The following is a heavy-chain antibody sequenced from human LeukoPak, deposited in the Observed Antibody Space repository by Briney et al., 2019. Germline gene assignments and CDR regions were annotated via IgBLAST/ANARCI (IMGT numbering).Heavy chain of an antibody. CDR1: GYTFTDSY. CDR3: ARANFLYCSSTTCLFDY. D-gene: IGHD2-2*01. Sequence: ASVKLSCKPSGYTFTDSYMHWVRQAPGPGFEWMGWINPNDGDTNYAQKFQGRVTMTRDTSISTAHMEVSRLRSDDTAVYYCARANFLYCSSTTCLFDYWGQGTLVTVSS. J-gene: IGHJ4*02. V-gene: IGHV1-2*02. CDR2: INPNDGDT.